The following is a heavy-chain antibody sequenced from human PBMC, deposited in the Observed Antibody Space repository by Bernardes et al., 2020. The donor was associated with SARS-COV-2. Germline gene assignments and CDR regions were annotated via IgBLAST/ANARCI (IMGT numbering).Heavy chain of an antibody. Sequence: GSLRLSCAASGFTFSSYWMHWVGQVPGKGLVWVSRMNGDGSSTTYADSVKGRFTISRDNAKNTLYLQMNGLRDEDTAVYYCARGSGNYYFDFWGQGTLVTVSS. CDR2: MNGDGSST. CDR3: ARGSGNYYFDF. CDR1: GFTFSSYW. V-gene: IGHV3-74*01. D-gene: IGHD1-1*01. J-gene: IGHJ4*02.